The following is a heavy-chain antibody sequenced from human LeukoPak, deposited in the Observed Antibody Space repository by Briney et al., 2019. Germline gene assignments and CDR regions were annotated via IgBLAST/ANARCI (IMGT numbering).Heavy chain of an antibody. Sequence: GGSLRLSCAASGFTFSSYEMNWVRQAPGKGLEWVSYISSSGRTIYYADSVKGRFTISRDNAKNSLYLQMNSLRAEDTAVYYCARDPQDYYYMDVWGKGTTVTASS. CDR1: GFTFSSYE. CDR2: ISSSGRTI. CDR3: ARDPQDYYYMDV. J-gene: IGHJ6*03. V-gene: IGHV3-48*03.